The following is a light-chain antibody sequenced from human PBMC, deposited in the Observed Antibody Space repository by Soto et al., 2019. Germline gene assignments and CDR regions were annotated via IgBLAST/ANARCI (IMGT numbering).Light chain of an antibody. CDR3: QQYNYWPPCT. J-gene: IGKJ4*01. CDR1: QSVSRH. Sequence: TESPASLYARRGESDTLYSMPSQSVSRHLAWDQQKPGQAPRLLFYGASTRATGIPARFSGSGSGRELTLTISSLQSEDYAVYYCQQYNYWPPCTFGEGTKVDI. V-gene: IGKV3-15*01. CDR2: GAS.